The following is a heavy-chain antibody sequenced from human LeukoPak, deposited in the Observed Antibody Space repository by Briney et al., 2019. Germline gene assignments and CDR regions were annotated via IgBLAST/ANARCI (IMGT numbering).Heavy chain of an antibody. Sequence: ASVKVSCKASGGTFSSYAINWVRQAPGQGLEWMGIINPSGGSTSYAQKFQGRVTMTRDTSTSTVYMELSSLRSEDTAVYYCARDRAYYYGSGSSYYYYYGMDVWGQGTTVTVSS. V-gene: IGHV1-46*01. D-gene: IGHD3-10*01. CDR2: INPSGGST. CDR3: ARDRAYYYGSGSSYYYYYGMDV. J-gene: IGHJ6*02. CDR1: GGTFSSYA.